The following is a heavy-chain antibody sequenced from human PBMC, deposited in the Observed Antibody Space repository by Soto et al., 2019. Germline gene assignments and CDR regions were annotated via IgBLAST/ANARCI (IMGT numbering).Heavy chain of an antibody. CDR2: IYYSGTT. J-gene: IGHJ6*02. CDR3: AKARGDTPMVPAKFYGMGV. CDR1: GGSISSGGSY. V-gene: IGHV4-31*03. D-gene: IGHD5-18*01. Sequence: QVQLQESGPGLVKPSQTLSLTCTVSGGSISSGGSYWSWIRQHPGKGLQWIGYIYYSGTTYYNPSLESRLPMSVDTSKNQFFLRLTSVTAADTAVYYCAKARGDTPMVPAKFYGMGVWGQGTTVTVSS.